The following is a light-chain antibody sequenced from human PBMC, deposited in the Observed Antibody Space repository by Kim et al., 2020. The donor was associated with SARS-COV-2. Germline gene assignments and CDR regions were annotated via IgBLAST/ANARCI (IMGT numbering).Light chain of an antibody. CDR3: QQLDNYPYT. J-gene: IGKJ2*01. CDR2: AAS. V-gene: IGKV1-9*01. CDR1: QAITTY. Sequence: DIQLTQSPSFLSASVGDRVTFTCRASQAITTYLAWYQQKPGKAPSLLIYAASTLQVGVPSRFSGGGSGTEFTLTISSLQAEDFAIYYCQQLDNYPYTFGQGTKLEI.